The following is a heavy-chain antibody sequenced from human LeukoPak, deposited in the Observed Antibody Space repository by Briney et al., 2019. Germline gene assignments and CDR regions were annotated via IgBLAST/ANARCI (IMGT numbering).Heavy chain of an antibody. CDR2: IRYDGSNK. CDR1: GFTFSSCG. V-gene: IGHV3-30*02. D-gene: IGHD3-10*01. Sequence: GGSLRLSCAASGFTFSSCGMHWVRQAPAKGLEWVAFIRYDGSNKYYADSVKGRFTISRDNSKNTLYLQMNSLRAEDTAVYYCAKELLVITMVRGAPIDYWGQGTLVTVSS. CDR3: AKELLVITMVRGAPIDY. J-gene: IGHJ4*02.